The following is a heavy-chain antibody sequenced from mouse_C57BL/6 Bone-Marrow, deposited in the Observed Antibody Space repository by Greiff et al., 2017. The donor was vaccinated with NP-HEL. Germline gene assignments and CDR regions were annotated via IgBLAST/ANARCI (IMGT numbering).Heavy chain of an antibody. CDR1: GFTFTDYY. CDR3: ARSITTVVDWYFDV. D-gene: IGHD1-1*01. CDR2: IRNKANGYTT. J-gene: IGHJ1*03. V-gene: IGHV7-3*01. Sequence: DVKLVESGGGLVQPGGSLSLSCAASGFTFTDYYMSWVRQPPGKALEWLGFIRNKANGYTTEYSASVKGRFTISRDNSQSILYLQMNALRAEDSATYYCARSITTVVDWYFDVWGTGTTVTVSA.